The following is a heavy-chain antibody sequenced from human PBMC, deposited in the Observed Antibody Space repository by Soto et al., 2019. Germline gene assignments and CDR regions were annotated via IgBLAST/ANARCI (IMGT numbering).Heavy chain of an antibody. CDR3: AKDSFPPHRQRDAFDF. V-gene: IGHV3-23*01. CDR2: ISRSGGNS. J-gene: IGHJ3*01. CDR1: GFSFSSYD. Sequence: GGSLRLSCVASGFSFSSYDMSWVRQAPGKGPECVSFISRSGGNSNYADSVKGRFTISRDNSKNTLFLQMDSLRADDTAIYYCAKDSFPPHRQRDAFDFWGQGTMVTVSS.